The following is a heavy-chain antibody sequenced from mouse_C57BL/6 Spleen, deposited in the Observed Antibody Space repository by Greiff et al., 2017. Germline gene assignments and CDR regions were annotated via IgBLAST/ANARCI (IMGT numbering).Heavy chain of an antibody. CDR3: ARNPYYYGKGRDAMDY. D-gene: IGHD1-1*01. J-gene: IGHJ4*01. CDR2: IWSGGST. Sequence: VQRVESGPGLVQPSQSLSITCTVSGFSLTSYGVHWVRQSPGKGLEWLGVIWSGGSTDYNAAFISRLSISKDNSKSQVFFKMNSLQADDTAIYYCARNPYYYGKGRDAMDYWGQGTSVTVSS. CDR1: GFSLTSYG. V-gene: IGHV2-2*01.